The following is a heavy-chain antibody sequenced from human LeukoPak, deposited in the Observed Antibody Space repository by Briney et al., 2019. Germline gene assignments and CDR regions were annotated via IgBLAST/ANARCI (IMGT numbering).Heavy chain of an antibody. Sequence: ASVKVSYKVSGYTLTELFMQWVRQAPGKGREWMGGFDPEDGETIYAQKFQGRVNMTDDTSTDTAYMELSSLTSEYTAVYYGATAGGDSDYWYFDLWGRGTLVTVSS. CDR3: ATAGGDSDYWYFDL. CDR2: FDPEDGET. V-gene: IGHV1-24*01. CDR1: GYTLTELF. D-gene: IGHD2-21*02. J-gene: IGHJ2*01.